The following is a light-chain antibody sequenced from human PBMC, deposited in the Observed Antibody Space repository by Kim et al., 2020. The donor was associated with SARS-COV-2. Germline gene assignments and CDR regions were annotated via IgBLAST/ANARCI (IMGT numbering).Light chain of an antibody. Sequence: SYELTQPPSVSVSPGQTASITCSGDKLGDKYACWYQQKPGQSPVLVINQDSKRPSGIPERFSGSNSGNTATLTISGTQSMDEADYCCQAWDSSTAPVFGG. CDR2: QDS. J-gene: IGLJ3*02. CDR1: KLGDKY. CDR3: QAWDSSTAPV. V-gene: IGLV3-1*01.